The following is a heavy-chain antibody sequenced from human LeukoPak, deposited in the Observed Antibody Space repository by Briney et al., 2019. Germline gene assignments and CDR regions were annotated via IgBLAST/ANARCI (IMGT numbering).Heavy chain of an antibody. CDR3: ARDDGDV. CDR1: GFTFSNYW. V-gene: IGHV3-7*03. CDR2: INEDGSGK. Sequence: GGSLRLSCVSSGFTFSNYWMKWVRQAPGKGLEWVASINEDGSGKFSVGSVKDRITISRDNTRNSLDLQIHSLTVEDTAIYYCARDDGDVWGTGTTVTVSS. J-gene: IGHJ6*04.